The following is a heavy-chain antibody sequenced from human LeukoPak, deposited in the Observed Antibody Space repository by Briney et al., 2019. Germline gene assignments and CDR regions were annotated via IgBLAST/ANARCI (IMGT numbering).Heavy chain of an antibody. CDR1: GGSISSSSYY. V-gene: IGHV4-39*07. CDR2: INHSGST. CDR3: AREGYYDSSGPGSFDY. J-gene: IGHJ4*02. Sequence: SETLSLTCTVSGGSISSSSYYWGWIRQPPGKGLEWIGEINHSGSTNYNPSLKSRVTISVDTSKNQFSLKLSSVTAADTAVYYCAREGYYDSSGPGSFDYWGQGTLVTVSS. D-gene: IGHD3-22*01.